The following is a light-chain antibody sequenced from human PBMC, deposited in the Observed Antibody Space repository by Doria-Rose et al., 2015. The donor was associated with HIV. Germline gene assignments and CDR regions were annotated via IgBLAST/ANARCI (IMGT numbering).Light chain of an antibody. CDR2: DGS. V-gene: IGKV3-20*01. CDR1: QSFSSTY. Sequence: EIVMTQSPGTLSLSPGERATLSCRASQSFSSTYLAWYQQKPVQAPSLLIYDGSTRATGIPDRFSASGSGTDFTLTINRLEPEDFALCYCHQYGTSWTFGQGTKVEIK. J-gene: IGKJ1*01. CDR3: HQYGTSWT.